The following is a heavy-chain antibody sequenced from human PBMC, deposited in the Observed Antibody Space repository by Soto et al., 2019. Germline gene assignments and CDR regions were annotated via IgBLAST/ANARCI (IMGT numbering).Heavy chain of an antibody. Sequence: QVQLVQSGAEVKKPGSSVKVSCKASGGTFSSYAISWVRQAPGQGLEWMGGIIPIFGTANYAQKFQGRVTITAEESTSPDYIEMSSLRSEDTAVYYCARDTGSYYCSGGRCYPGFADYWGQGTLVTVSS. CDR1: GGTFSSYA. V-gene: IGHV1-69*01. J-gene: IGHJ4*02. CDR3: ARDTGSYYCSGGRCYPGFADY. D-gene: IGHD2-15*01. CDR2: IIPIFGTA.